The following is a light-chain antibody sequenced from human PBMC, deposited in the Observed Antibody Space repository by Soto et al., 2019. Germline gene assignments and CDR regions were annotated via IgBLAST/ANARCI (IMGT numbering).Light chain of an antibody. J-gene: IGLJ1*01. V-gene: IGLV1-40*01. CDR2: GNN. CDR3: HPSVLSLSGYV. Sequence: QSVLTQPPSVSGAPGQRVTISCTGSRSHIGAGYDVHWYQQLPGTAPKLLISGNNNRPSGVPHRFSGSKSGTSASLAITGLKAEDDVDYDCHPSVLSLSGYVFGTGTTLTVL. CDR1: RSHIGAGYD.